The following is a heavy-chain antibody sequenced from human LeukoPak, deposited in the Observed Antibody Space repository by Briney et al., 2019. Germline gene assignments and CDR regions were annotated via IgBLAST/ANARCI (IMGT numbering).Heavy chain of an antibody. CDR3: AREYCSGGRCYWHFDL. CDR1: GYTFTSYD. J-gene: IGHJ2*01. CDR2: MNPNSGNT. D-gene: IGHD2-15*01. Sequence: ASVKVSCKASGYTFTSYDINWVRQATGQGLEWMGWMNPNSGNTGYAQKFQGRVTMTRNTSISTAYMELSSLRSDDTAVYYCAREYCSGGRCYWHFDLWGRGTLVTVSS. V-gene: IGHV1-8*01.